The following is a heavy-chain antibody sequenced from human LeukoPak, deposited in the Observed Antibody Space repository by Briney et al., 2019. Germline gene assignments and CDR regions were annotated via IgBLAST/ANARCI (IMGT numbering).Heavy chain of an antibody. Sequence: SETLSLTCTVSGGSISSNGYYWAWFRQPPGKGLEWIGSIYYSGGTYYNPSPKSRVTISIDTSKNQFSLKLRSVTAADTAVYYCAGDGYALWGQGTLVTVSS. CDR3: AGDGYAL. V-gene: IGHV4-39*07. J-gene: IGHJ4*02. CDR1: GGSISSNGYY. D-gene: IGHD1-1*01. CDR2: IYYSGGT.